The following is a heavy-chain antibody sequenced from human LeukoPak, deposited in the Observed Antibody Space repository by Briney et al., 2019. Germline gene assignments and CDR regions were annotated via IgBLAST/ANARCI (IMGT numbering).Heavy chain of an antibody. CDR3: ARNFGRMQDAFDI. D-gene: IGHD3-10*01. CDR1: GYTFTGYY. V-gene: IGHV1-2*02. Sequence: ASVKVSCKASGYTFTGYYMHWVRQAPGQGLEWMGWINPNSGGTNYAQKFQGRVTMTRDTSISTAYMELSRLRSDDTAVYYCARNFGRMQDAFDIWGQGTMVTVSS. J-gene: IGHJ3*02. CDR2: INPNSGGT.